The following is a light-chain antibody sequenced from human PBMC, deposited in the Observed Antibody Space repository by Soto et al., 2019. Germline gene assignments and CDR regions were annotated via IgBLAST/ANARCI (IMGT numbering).Light chain of an antibody. Sequence: QSVLTQPASVPGSPGQSITISCTGTSSDVGGYNYVSWYQQHPGKAPKLMIFDVTNRPSGVSNRFSGSKSGNTASLTISGLQTEDEADYYCSSYTTSSTYVFGIGTKVTV. V-gene: IGLV2-14*01. CDR2: DVT. CDR1: SSDVGGYNY. J-gene: IGLJ1*01. CDR3: SSYTTSSTYV.